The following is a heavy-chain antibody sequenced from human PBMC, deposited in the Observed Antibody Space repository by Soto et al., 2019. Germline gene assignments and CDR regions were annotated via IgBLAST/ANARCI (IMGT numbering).Heavy chain of an antibody. D-gene: IGHD4-17*01. J-gene: IGHJ4*02. V-gene: IGHV1-3*01. Sequence: GASVKVSCKASGYTFTSYAMHWVRQAPGQRLEWMGWINAGNGNTKYSQKFQGRVTITRDTSASTAYMELSSLRSEDTAVYYCARMGPEPYEFYGDYSNGPFDYWGQGTLVTVSS. CDR3: ARMGPEPYEFYGDYSNGPFDY. CDR2: INAGNGNT. CDR1: GYTFTSYA.